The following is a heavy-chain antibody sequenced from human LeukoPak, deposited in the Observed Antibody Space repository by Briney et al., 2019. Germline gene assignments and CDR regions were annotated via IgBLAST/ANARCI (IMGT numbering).Heavy chain of an antibody. CDR1: GFTFSSYA. J-gene: IGHJ4*02. Sequence: GGSLRLSCAASGFTFSSYAMRWVRQAPGKGLEWVSAISGSGGSTYYADSVKGRFTISRDNSKNTLYLQMNSLRAEDTAVYYCAKGGWCSSTSCYADYWGQGTLVTVSS. CDR3: AKGGWCSSTSCYADY. D-gene: IGHD2-2*01. CDR2: ISGSGGST. V-gene: IGHV3-23*01.